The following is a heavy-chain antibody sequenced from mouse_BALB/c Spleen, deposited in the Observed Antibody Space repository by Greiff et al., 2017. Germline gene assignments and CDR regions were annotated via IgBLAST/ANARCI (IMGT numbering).Heavy chain of an antibody. CDR1: GYTFTSYN. CDR3: ARGGYGNYLAY. CDR2: IYPGNGDN. V-gene: IGHV1-12*01. J-gene: IGHJ3*01. D-gene: IGHD2-10*02. Sequence: LQQPGAELVKPGASVKMSCKASGYTFTSYNMHWVKQTPGQGLEWIGAIYPGNGDNSYNQKFKGKATLTADKSSSTAYMQLSSLTSEDSAVYYCARGGYGNYLAYWGQGTLVTVSA.